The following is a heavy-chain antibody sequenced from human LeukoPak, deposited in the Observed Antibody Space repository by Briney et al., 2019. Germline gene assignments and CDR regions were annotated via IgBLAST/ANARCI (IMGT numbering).Heavy chain of an antibody. D-gene: IGHD5-12*01. Sequence: GGSLRLSCSASGFTYRDYPIHWVRQAPGEGLLYVSAISSAGGTTYYADSVRGRFTISGDNSKNTLYLQMSSLRAEDTALYYCVKVGDSGYGEYYQHWGQGTLVTVSS. CDR1: GFTYRDYP. J-gene: IGHJ1*01. CDR2: ISSAGGTT. V-gene: IGHV3-64D*06. CDR3: VKVGDSGYGEYYQH.